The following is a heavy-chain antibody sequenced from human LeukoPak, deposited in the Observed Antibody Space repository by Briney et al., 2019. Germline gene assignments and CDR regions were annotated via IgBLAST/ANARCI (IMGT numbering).Heavy chain of an antibody. CDR3: ATLPLGHGRQLRHYHYYGMDV. D-gene: IGHD2-2*01. Sequence: SVKVSCKASGGTFSSYAISGVRQAPGQGLEWMGRIIPIFGIANYAQKFQGRVTITADKSTSTAYMELSSLRSEDTAVYYCATLPLGHGRQLRHYHYYGMDVWGQGTTVTVSS. V-gene: IGHV1-69*04. J-gene: IGHJ6*02. CDR1: GGTFSSYA. CDR2: IIPIFGIA.